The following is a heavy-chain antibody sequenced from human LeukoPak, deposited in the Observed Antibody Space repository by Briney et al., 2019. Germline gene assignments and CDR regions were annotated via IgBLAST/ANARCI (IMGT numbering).Heavy chain of an antibody. CDR1: GFTFSSYS. CDR2: ISSSSSTI. D-gene: IGHD4-17*01. Sequence: QAGGSLRLSCAASGFTFSSYSMNWVRQAPGKGLEWVSYISSSSSTIYYADSVKGRFTISRDNAKNSLYLQMNSLRVEDTAVYYCARDLRSVYGDYRDWGQGTLVTVSS. J-gene: IGHJ4*02. V-gene: IGHV3-48*04. CDR3: ARDLRSVYGDYRD.